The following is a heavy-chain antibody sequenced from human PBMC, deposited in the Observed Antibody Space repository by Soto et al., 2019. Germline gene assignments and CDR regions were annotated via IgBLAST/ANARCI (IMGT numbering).Heavy chain of an antibody. D-gene: IGHD6-13*01. J-gene: IGHJ3*02. V-gene: IGHV4-39*02. CDR3: ARPGGVEQQLVHDAFAI. Sequence: SETLSLTCTVSGDSISRNNYYWGWIRQPPGKGLEWIRAIHYSGYTYYNPSLKNRVTISVDTSKNHFSLKLTSVTAADTAIYYCARPGGVEQQLVHDAFAIWGQGTLVTVSS. CDR1: GDSISRNNYY. CDR2: IHYSGYT.